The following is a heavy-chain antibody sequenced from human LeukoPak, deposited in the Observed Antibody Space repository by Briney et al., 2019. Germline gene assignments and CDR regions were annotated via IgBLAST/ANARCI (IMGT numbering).Heavy chain of an antibody. CDR2: IRYDGTNK. D-gene: IGHD6-19*01. J-gene: IGHJ4*02. V-gene: IGHV3-30*02. CDR3: AKDRGSGWYSFDY. Sequence: GGSLRLSCAASGFTFSSYGMHWVRQAPGKGLEWVAFIRYDGTNKYYADSVKGRFTISRDNSKNTLDLQMNSLRAEDTAVYYCAKDRGSGWYSFDYWGQGTLVTVSS. CDR1: GFTFSSYG.